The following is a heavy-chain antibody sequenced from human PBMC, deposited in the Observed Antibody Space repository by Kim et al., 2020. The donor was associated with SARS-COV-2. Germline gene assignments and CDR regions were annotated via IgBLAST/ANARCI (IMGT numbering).Heavy chain of an antibody. D-gene: IGHD1-26*01. Sequence: NPSLKSRVTISVDTSKNQFSLKLSSVTAADTAVYYCASQRGAYYYYGMDVWGQGTTVTVSS. V-gene: IGHV4-39*01. J-gene: IGHJ6*02. CDR3: ASQRGAYYYYGMDV.